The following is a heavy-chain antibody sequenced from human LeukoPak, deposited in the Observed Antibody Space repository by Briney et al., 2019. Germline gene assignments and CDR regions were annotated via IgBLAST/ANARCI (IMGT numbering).Heavy chain of an antibody. D-gene: IGHD7-27*01. Sequence: ASVKVSCKASGYTVTSYGISWGRQAPGQGLGWMGWMSVYNGNTTYAKKPQGRVTMTTVATTSTAYMELRSLRSDDTVVYYCARAGVFPRTYDSYSSYMDVWGKGTTVTVSS. V-gene: IGHV1-18*01. CDR3: ARAGVFPRTYDSYSSYMDV. J-gene: IGHJ6*03. CDR2: MSVYNGNT. CDR1: GYTVTSYG.